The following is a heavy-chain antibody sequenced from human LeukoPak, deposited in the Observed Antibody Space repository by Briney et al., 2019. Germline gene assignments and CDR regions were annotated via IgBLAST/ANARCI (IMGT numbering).Heavy chain of an antibody. Sequence: PGGSLRLSYAASGFTFSSYGMHWVRQAPGEGLEWVAFIRHDESKTFYADSVKGRFTISRDNSKSTLYLQMSSLRAEDTALYYCAKSVIPNAYQGTYYMDVWGKGTTVAVSS. V-gene: IGHV3-30*02. CDR2: IRHDESKT. D-gene: IGHD3-16*01. CDR3: AKSVIPNAYQGTYYMDV. CDR1: GFTFSSYG. J-gene: IGHJ6*03.